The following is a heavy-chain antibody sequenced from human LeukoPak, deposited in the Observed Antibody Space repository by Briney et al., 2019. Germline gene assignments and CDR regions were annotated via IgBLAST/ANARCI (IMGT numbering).Heavy chain of an antibody. CDR1: GYTFTSYG. J-gene: IGHJ6*02. V-gene: IGHV1-18*01. CDR3: AGLSGWDINYYYYYGMDV. CDR2: ISAYNGNT. Sequence: ASVKVSCKASGYTFTSYGISWVRQAPGQGLEWMGWISAYNGNTNYAQKLQGRVTMTTDTSTSTAYMELRSLRSDDTAVYYCAGLSGWDINYYYYYGMDVWGQGTTVIVSS. D-gene: IGHD6-19*01.